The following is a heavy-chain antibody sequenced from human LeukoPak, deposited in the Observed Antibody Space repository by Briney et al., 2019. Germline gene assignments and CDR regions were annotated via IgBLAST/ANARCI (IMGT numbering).Heavy chain of an antibody. V-gene: IGHV4-59*01. CDR2: IYYSGST. Sequence: SETLSLTCSVSDVSINSSYWSWIRQPPGKGLEWIGYIYYSGSTHYNPSLKSRLTISVDKAKNQFSLKVSSVTAADTAVYYCARSSYYYAADASDIWGQGTLVAVSS. CDR1: DVSINSSY. CDR3: ARSSYYYAADASDI. J-gene: IGHJ3*02. D-gene: IGHD3-10*01.